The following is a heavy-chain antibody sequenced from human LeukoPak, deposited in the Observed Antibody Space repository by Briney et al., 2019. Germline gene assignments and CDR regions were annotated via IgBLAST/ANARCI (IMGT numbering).Heavy chain of an antibody. J-gene: IGHJ1*01. CDR3: ANYGGNSGGYFQH. CDR2: IYYSGST. D-gene: IGHD4-23*01. Sequence: PSETLSLTCTVSGGSISSYYWSWIRQPPGKGLEWIGYIYYSGSTNYNPSLKSRVTISVDTSKNQFSLKLSSVTAADTAVYYRANYGGNSGGYFQHWGQGTLVTVSS. CDR1: GGSISSYY. V-gene: IGHV4-59*01.